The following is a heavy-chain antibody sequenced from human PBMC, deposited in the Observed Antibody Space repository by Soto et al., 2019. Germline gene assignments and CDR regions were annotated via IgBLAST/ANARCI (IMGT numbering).Heavy chain of an antibody. J-gene: IGHJ5*02. CDR3: AKGDSSWVSWFDP. CDR2: INPTTGAT. Sequence: APVKVSRKASGYTLTAQYLHWVRKAPGEGLEWMGWINPTTGATRYAQKFQGRVTMTRDTSMSTAYLEVRSLRPDDTAVYYCAKGDSSWVSWFDPWGQGTLVTVSS. CDR1: GYTLTAQY. D-gene: IGHD6-19*01. V-gene: IGHV1-2*02.